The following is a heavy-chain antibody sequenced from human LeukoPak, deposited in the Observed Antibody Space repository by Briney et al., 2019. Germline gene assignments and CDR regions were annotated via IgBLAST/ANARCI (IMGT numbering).Heavy chain of an antibody. CDR2: INPSGGST. CDR3: ARDHRYSSSPPGPPIPGMYV. CDR1: GYTYTVYY. D-gene: IGHD6-6*01. V-gene: IGHV1-46*01. J-gene: IGHJ6*04. Sequence: ASVTVSFQASGYTYTVYYMHWVRQAPGQGLEWMGIINPSGGSTSYAQKFQGRVTMTRDTSTSTVYMELSSLRSEDTAVYYCARDHRYSSSPPGPPIPGMYVWGAGNTVTVSS.